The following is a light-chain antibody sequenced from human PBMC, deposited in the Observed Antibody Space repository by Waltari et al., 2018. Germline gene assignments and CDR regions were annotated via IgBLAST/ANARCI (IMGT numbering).Light chain of an antibody. CDR1: QAISSS. V-gene: IGKV3-11*01. CDR3: QQRHNWPVT. Sequence: EIVLTQSPATLSLSPGARAALSCRASQAISSSLAWYQQKPGQAPRLLIYDASSRATGIPARFSGSGSGTDFTLTISSLEPEDFAVYYCQQRHNWPVTFGQGTRLEIK. J-gene: IGKJ5*01. CDR2: DAS.